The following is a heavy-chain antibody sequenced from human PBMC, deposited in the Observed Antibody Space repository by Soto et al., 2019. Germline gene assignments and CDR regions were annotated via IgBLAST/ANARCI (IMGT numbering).Heavy chain of an antibody. D-gene: IGHD2-2*02. CDR3: ARDPRSSSCFTVYYGMDV. CDR2: TSYDGSNK. Sequence: QVQLVESGGGVVQPGRSLSLSCAASGFTFSSYGIHWVRQALGKGLEWVAVTSYDGSNKYYADSVTGRFTMSRDNSKNTLYLQMNRLRTEDTAVYYCARDPRSSSCFTVYYGMDVWGEGTTVTVSS. V-gene: IGHV3-30-3*01. CDR1: GFTFSSYG. J-gene: IGHJ6*02.